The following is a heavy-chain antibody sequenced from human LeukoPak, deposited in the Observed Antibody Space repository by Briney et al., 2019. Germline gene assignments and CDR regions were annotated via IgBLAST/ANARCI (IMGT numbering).Heavy chain of an antibody. Sequence: GGSLRLSCTGSGFTFGDYVMSWFRQAPGKGLEWVGFIRSKAYGGTTEYAASVKGRFTISRDEPKSIAYLQMNSLKTEDTAMYYCSRVGTATTLAINYWGQGALATVSS. CDR2: IRSKAYGGTT. D-gene: IGHD4-17*01. J-gene: IGHJ4*02. CDR1: GFTFGDYV. V-gene: IGHV3-49*03. CDR3: SRVGTATTLAINY.